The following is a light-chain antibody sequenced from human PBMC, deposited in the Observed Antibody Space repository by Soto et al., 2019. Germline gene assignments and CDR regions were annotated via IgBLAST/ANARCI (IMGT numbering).Light chain of an antibody. Sequence: SYELTKPPSVSGAPGKTARITCGGNNIGSKSVHWYQQKPGQAPVLVIYYDSDRPSGIPERFAGANSGNTATLTISRVEAGDDADEYCQVWDSSSDHYVFGTGTQVTVL. CDR1: NIGSKS. CDR3: QVWDSSSDHYV. J-gene: IGLJ1*01. CDR2: YDS. V-gene: IGLV3-21*04.